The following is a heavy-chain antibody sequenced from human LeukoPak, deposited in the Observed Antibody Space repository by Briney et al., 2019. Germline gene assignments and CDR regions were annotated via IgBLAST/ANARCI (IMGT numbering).Heavy chain of an antibody. CDR3: ARYCTFRTCSGTKFDS. D-gene: IGHD1-1*01. V-gene: IGHV3-7*01. CDR2: IKSDGSEK. J-gene: IGHJ4*02. CDR1: GFTFSVYG. Sequence: GGSLRLSCAASGFTFSVYGMSWVRQAPGKGLEWVANIKSDGSEKYYLDSVKGRFTISRDNAKNSLYLQMNSLRAEDSAVYYCARYCTFRTCSGTKFDSWGQGTLVTVSS.